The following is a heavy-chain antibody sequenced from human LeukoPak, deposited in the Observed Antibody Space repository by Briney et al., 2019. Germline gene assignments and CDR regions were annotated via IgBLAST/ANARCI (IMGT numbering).Heavy chain of an antibody. CDR3: ASSGYGSSALQNGIDY. D-gene: IGHD6-19*01. V-gene: IGHV4-59*01. CDR2: IYYSGST. CDR1: GGSISSYY. J-gene: IGHJ4*02. Sequence: PSETLSLTCTVSGGSISSYYWSWIRQPPGKGLEWIGYIYYSGSTNYNPSLKSRVTISVDTSKNQFSLKLSSVTAADTAVYYCASSGYGSSALQNGIDYWGEGTLVTVSS.